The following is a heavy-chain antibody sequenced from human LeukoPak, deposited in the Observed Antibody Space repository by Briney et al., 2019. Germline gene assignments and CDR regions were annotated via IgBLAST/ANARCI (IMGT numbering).Heavy chain of an antibody. CDR3: AKDRSYCGSTSCYVLVEIYAMDV. J-gene: IGHJ6*02. Sequence: GGSLILSCAASGFTFINFAMSWVRQAPGEGLEWVSGISGSCGSTYYADSVKGRLSISRDNFKNTLHLQMNSLRAEDTAVYYCAKDRSYCGSTSCYVLVEIYAMDVWGQGTTVTVSS. CDR1: GFTFINFA. V-gene: IGHV3-23*01. CDR2: ISGSCGST. D-gene: IGHD2-2*01.